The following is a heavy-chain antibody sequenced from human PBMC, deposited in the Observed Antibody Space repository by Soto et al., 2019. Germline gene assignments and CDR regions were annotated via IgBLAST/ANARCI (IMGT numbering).Heavy chain of an antibody. CDR2: ISGSGGST. V-gene: IGHV3-23*01. CDR1: GFTFSSYA. Sequence: PGGSLRLSCAASGFTFSSYAMSWVRQAPGKGLEWVSAISGSGGSTYYADSVKGRFTISRDNSKNTLYLQMNSLRAEDTAVYYCAKGSNYYDSSGYFVYWGQGTLVTVPS. J-gene: IGHJ4*02. D-gene: IGHD3-22*01. CDR3: AKGSNYYDSSGYFVY.